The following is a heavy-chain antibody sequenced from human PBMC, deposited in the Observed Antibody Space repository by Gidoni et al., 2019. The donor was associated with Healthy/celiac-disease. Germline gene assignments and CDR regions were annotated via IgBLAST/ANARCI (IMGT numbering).Heavy chain of an antibody. CDR3: AKPYWSAPFYGMDV. Sequence: EVQLLESGGGLVQPGGSLRLSCAASGFPFSSYTMSWVRQAPGKGLEWVSAISGSGGSTYYADSVKGRFTISRDNSKNTLYLQMNSLRAEDTAVYYCAKPYWSAPFYGMDVWGQGTTVTVSS. CDR2: ISGSGGST. CDR1: GFPFSSYT. D-gene: IGHD3-3*01. J-gene: IGHJ6*02. V-gene: IGHV3-23*01.